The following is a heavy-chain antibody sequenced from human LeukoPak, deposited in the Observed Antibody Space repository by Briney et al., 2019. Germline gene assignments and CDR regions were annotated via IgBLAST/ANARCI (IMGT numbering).Heavy chain of an antibody. CDR1: GFTFSGSA. CDR2: IRSKANSYAT. CDR3: TRRSPVAGTRDAFDI. Sequence: GGSLKLSCAASGFTFSGSAMHWVRQASGKGLEWVGRIRSKANSYATAYAASVKGRFTISRDDSKNTAYLQMNSLKTEDTAVYYCTRRSPVAGTRDAFDIWGQGTMATVSS. V-gene: IGHV3-73*01. D-gene: IGHD6-19*01. J-gene: IGHJ3*02.